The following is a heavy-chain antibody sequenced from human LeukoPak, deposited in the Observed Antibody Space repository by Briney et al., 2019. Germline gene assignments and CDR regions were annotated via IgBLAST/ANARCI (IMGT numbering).Heavy chain of an antibody. CDR2: INHSGST. J-gene: IGHJ5*02. D-gene: IGHD3-10*01. V-gene: IGHV4-34*01. CDR1: GGSFSGYY. CDR3: ARRRFLYYYGSGSHPWGVWFDP. Sequence: SETLCLTCAVYGGSFSGYYWSWIRQPPGKGLEWIGEINHSGSTNYNPSLKSRVTISVDTSKNQFSLKLSSVTAADTAVYYCARRRFLYYYGSGSHPWGVWFDPWGQGTLVTVSS.